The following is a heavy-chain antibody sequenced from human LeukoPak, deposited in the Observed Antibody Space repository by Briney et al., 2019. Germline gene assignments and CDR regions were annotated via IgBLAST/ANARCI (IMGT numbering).Heavy chain of an antibody. D-gene: IGHD3-22*01. CDR2: INWNGGST. CDR3: ARVIDSSGYYYGLFDP. V-gene: IGHV3-20*04. CDR1: GFTFDDYG. Sequence: GGSLRLSCAASGFTFDDYGMSWVRQAPGKGLEWVSGINWNGGSTGYADSVKGRFTISRDNAKNSLYLQMNSLRVEDTALYYCARVIDSSGYYYGLFDPWGQGTLVTVSS. J-gene: IGHJ5*02.